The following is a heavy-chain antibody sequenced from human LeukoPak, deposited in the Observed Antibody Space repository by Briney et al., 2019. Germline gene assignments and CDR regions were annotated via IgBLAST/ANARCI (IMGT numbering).Heavy chain of an antibody. CDR3: ARAIVGATTGTWFDP. D-gene: IGHD1-26*01. CDR1: GGSISSGSYY. CDR2: IYHSGST. Sequence: SETLSLTCTVSGGSISSGSYYWSWIRQPAGKGLEWIGSIYHSGSTYYNPSLKSRVTISVDTSKNQFSLKLSSVTAADTAVYYCARAIVGATTGTWFDPWGQGTLVTVSS. V-gene: IGHV4-39*07. J-gene: IGHJ5*02.